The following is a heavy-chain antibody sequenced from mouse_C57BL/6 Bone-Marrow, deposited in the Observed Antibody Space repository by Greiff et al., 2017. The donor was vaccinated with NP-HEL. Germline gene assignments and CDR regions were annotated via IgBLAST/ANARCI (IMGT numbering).Heavy chain of an antibody. CDR1: GYSITSGYY. J-gene: IGHJ3*01. V-gene: IGHV3-6*01. Sequence: VQLKESGPGLVKPSQSLSLTCSVTGYSITSGYYWNWIRQFPGNKLEWMGYISYDGSNNYNPSLKNRISITRDTSKNQFFLKLNSVTTEDTATYYCARDRRCADWGQGTLVTVSA. CDR2: ISYDGSN. CDR3: ARDRRCAD.